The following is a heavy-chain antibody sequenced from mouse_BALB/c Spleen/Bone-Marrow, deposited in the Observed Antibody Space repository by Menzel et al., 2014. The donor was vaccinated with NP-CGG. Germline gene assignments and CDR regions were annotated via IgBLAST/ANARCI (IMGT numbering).Heavy chain of an antibody. Sequence: EVHLVESGGGLVQPGGSRKLSCAASGFTFSYFGMHWVRQAPEKGLEWVAYISSGSSIIYYADTVKGRFTISRDNPENTLFLQTTSLRSEDTAMYYCARERTGFDYWGQGTTLTVSS. CDR2: ISSGSSII. D-gene: IGHD4-1*01. J-gene: IGHJ2*01. CDR3: ARERTGFDY. V-gene: IGHV5-17*02. CDR1: GFTFSYFG.